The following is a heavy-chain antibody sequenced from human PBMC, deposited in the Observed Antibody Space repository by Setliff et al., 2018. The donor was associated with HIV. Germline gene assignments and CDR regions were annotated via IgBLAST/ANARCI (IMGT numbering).Heavy chain of an antibody. CDR2: INTDGSSA. Sequence: PGGSLRLSCAASGFTFSSYAMSCVRQAPGKGLVWVSRINTDGSSATYADSVKGRFTKSRDNAKNTLYLQMDSLRAEDTAVYYCARGGANPSWFDSWGQGTLVTVSS. CDR1: GFTFSSYA. J-gene: IGHJ5*01. V-gene: IGHV3-74*03. CDR3: ARGGANPSWFDS. D-gene: IGHD3-16*01.